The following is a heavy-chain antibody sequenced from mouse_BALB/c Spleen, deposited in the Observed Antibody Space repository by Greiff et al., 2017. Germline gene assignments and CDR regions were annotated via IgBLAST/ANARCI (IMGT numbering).Heavy chain of an antibody. CDR3: TRFYYYVSSGDWYFDV. V-gene: IGHV1-5*01. J-gene: IGHJ1*01. Sequence: EVQLQQSGTVLARPGASVKMSCKASGYCFTSYWMHWVKQRPGQGLEWIGAIYPGNSDTSYNQKFKGKAKLTAVTSASTAYMELSSLTNEDSAVYYCTRFYYYVSSGDWYFDVWGAGTTVTVSS. CDR2: IYPGNSDT. CDR1: GYCFTSYW. D-gene: IGHD1-1*01.